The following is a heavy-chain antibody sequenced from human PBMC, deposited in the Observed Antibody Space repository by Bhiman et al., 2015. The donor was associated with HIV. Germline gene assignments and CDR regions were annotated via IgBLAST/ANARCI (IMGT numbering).Heavy chain of an antibody. D-gene: IGHD5-24*01. CDR3: AKDWGRDGYNEFDY. V-gene: IGHV3-66*01. CDR1: GFTVSSNY. J-gene: IGHJ4*02. Sequence: DVQLVESGGDLVQPGGSLRLSCAASGFTVSSNYMSWVRQAPGKGLEWVSVIYSGGSTYYADSVKGRFSISRDNSKNTLYLQMSSLRAEDTAIYYCAKDWGRDGYNEFDYWGQGTLVSVSS. CDR2: IYSGGST.